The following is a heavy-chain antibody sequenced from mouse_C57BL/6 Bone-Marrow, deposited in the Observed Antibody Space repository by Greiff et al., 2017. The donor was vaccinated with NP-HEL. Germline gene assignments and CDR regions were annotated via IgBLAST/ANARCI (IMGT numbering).Heavy chain of an antibody. Sequence: QVQLQQSGPGLVQPSQSLSITCTVSGFSLTSYGVHWVRQSPGKGLEWLGVIWSGGSTDYNAAFISRRSISKDNSKSQVFFKMNSLQADDTAIYYCARKNPPRYGNYVMDYWGQGTSVTVSS. D-gene: IGHD2-1*01. J-gene: IGHJ4*01. CDR2: IWSGGST. CDR3: ARKNPPRYGNYVMDY. V-gene: IGHV2-2*01. CDR1: GFSLTSYG.